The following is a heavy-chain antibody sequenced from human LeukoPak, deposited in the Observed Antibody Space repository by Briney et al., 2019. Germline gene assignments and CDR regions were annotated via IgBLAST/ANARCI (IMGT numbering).Heavy chain of an antibody. V-gene: IGHV1-2*02. CDR3: AREWLIVVTGTGHLDY. D-gene: IGHD6-19*01. J-gene: IGHJ4*02. CDR1: GYSFSGFY. CDR2: ITPNTGGT. Sequence: ASVKVSCKASGYSFSGFYMHWVRQAPGQGLEWMGWITPNTGGTNYAQKFQGRVTMTRDTTISTAYMEMSSLRSDDTAVYYCAREWLIVVTGTGHLDYWGQGTLVTVSS.